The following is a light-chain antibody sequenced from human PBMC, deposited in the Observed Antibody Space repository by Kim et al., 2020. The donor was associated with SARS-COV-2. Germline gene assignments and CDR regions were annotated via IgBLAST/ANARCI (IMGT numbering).Light chain of an antibody. Sequence: DIQMTQSPSSLSASVRDTVTITCRAGQGIGNFLAWFQQKPGKSPQVLIYGASTLQSGVPSRFSGSGSGTEFTLTISSLQPEDVATYYCQKYNSAPRTFGQGTKVDIK. J-gene: IGKJ1*01. CDR1: QGIGNF. V-gene: IGKV1-27*01. CDR3: QKYNSAPRT. CDR2: GAS.